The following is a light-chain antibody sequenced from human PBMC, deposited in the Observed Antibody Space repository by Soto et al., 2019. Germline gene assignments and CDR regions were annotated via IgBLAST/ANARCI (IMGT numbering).Light chain of an antibody. CDR3: TSKTSTSPYV. V-gene: IGLV2-14*01. Sequence: QSALTQPASVSGSPGQSTTISCTGTSSDVGGYKYVSWYQQHPGKAPKFLIYEVSNRPSGVSSRFSGSKSGNTASLTISGLQAEDEADYYCTSKTSTSPYVFGTGTKVTVL. J-gene: IGLJ1*01. CDR2: EVS. CDR1: SSDVGGYKY.